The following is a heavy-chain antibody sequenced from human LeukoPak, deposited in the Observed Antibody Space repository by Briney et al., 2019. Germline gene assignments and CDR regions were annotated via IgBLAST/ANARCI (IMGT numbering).Heavy chain of an antibody. Sequence: GGSLRLSCAASGFTFSRYSMNWVRQAPGKGLEWVSSISSSSSYIYYADSVKDRFTISRDNAKNSLYLQMNSLRAEDTAVYYCARDGMATIDYWGQGTLVTVSS. D-gene: IGHD5-24*01. J-gene: IGHJ4*02. V-gene: IGHV3-21*01. CDR1: GFTFSRYS. CDR3: ARDGMATIDY. CDR2: ISSSSSYI.